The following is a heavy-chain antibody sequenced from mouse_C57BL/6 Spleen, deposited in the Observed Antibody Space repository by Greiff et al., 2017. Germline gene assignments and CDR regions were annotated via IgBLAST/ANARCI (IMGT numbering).Heavy chain of an antibody. CDR3: ARSLLRRGYYFDY. J-gene: IGHJ2*01. V-gene: IGHV1-75*01. CDR1: GYTFTDYY. Sequence: VQLHQSGPELVKPGASVKISCKASGYTFTDYYINWVKQRPGQGLEWIGWIFPGSGSTYYNEKFKGKATLTVDKSSSTAYMLLSSLTSEDSAVYFCARSLLRRGYYFDYWGQGTTLTVSS. CDR2: IFPGSGST. D-gene: IGHD2-10*01.